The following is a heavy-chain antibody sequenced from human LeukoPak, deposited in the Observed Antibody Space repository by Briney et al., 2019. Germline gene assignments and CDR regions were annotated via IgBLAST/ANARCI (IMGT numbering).Heavy chain of an antibody. V-gene: IGHV4-34*01. D-gene: IGHD3-22*01. CDR3: AKDTYYYDSSGTRWFGP. Sequence: SVTESLTCAVYGGSFSGYYWSWIRQPPGKGLEWIGEINHSGSTNHNPSLKSRVTISVDTSKNQFSLKLSSVTAADTAVYYCAKDTYYYDSSGTRWFGPWGQGTLVTVSS. J-gene: IGHJ5*02. CDR2: INHSGST. CDR1: GGSFSGYY.